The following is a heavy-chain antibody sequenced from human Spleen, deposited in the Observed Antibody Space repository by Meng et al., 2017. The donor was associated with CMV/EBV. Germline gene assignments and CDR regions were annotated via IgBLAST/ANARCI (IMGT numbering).Heavy chain of an antibody. D-gene: IGHD2-21*01. J-gene: IGHJ5*02. CDR1: GYSFNSYG. Sequence: KVSCKASGYSFNSYGMQWVRQVPGHSLEWMGWSNAGNGRTKYAQEFQGRITITRDTSASTSYMELRTLRYEDMAIYYCARGDGTRFDPWGQGTLVTVSS. V-gene: IGHV1-3*02. CDR3: ARGDGTRFDP. CDR2: SNAGNGRT.